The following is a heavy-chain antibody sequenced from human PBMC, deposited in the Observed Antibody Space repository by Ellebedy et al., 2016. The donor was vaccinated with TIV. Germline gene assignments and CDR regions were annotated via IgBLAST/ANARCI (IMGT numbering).Heavy chain of an antibody. CDR2: IYYSGST. CDR3: ARVNTYCGGDCYSPSYYFDY. V-gene: IGHV4-30-4*01. D-gene: IGHD2-21*02. Sequence: SETLSLTCTVSGGSIRSYYWSWIRRPPGKGLEWIGYIYYSGSTYYNPSLKSRVTISVDTSKNQFSLKLSSVTAADTAVYYCARVNTYCGGDCYSPSYYFDYWGQGTLVTVSS. J-gene: IGHJ4*02. CDR1: GGSIRSYY.